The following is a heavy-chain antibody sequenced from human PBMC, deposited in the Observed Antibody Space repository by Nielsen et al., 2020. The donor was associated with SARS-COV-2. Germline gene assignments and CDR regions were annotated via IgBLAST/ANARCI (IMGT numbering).Heavy chain of an antibody. Sequence: ASVKVSCKASGYTFTSYAMNWVRQAPGQGLEWMGWINTNTGNTTYAQGFTGRFVFSLDTSVSPAYLQISSLKADDTAVYYCARGKSSDWYLDAFDIWGQGTMVTVSS. CDR3: ARGKSSDWYLDAFDI. CDR1: GYTFTSYA. CDR2: INTNTGNT. J-gene: IGHJ3*02. V-gene: IGHV7-4-1*02. D-gene: IGHD6-13*01.